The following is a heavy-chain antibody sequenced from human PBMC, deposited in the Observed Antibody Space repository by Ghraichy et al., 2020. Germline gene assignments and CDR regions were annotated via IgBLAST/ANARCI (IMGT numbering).Heavy chain of an antibody. D-gene: IGHD4-11*01. CDR3: ARDLRPRTTVTFQGLDY. CDR1: GFTFSSYG. CDR2: IWYDGSNK. V-gene: IGHV3-33*01. J-gene: IGHJ4*02. Sequence: GGSLRLSCAASGFTFSSYGMHWVRQAPGKGLEWVAVIWYDGSNKYYADSVKGRFTISRDNSKNTLYLQMNSLRAEDTAVYYCARDLRPRTTVTFQGLDYWGQGTLVTVSS.